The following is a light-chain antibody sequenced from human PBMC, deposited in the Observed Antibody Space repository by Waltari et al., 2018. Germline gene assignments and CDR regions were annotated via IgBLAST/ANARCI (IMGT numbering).Light chain of an antibody. Sequence: QSALTQPASVSGSPGQSITISCTGSSSDLGDYKYCSWYQQHPGKAPKLMIYDVSNRPSGVSNRFSGSQSGNTASLTISGLLAEDEANYYCASYTSITVIFGGGTKLTVL. J-gene: IGLJ2*01. CDR2: DVS. CDR3: ASYTSITVI. CDR1: SSDLGDYKY. V-gene: IGLV2-14*03.